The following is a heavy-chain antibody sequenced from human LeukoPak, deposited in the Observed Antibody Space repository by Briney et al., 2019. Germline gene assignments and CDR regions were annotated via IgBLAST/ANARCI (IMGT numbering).Heavy chain of an antibody. D-gene: IGHD3-10*01. CDR3: APHRFGEPHFEY. Sequence: SETLSLTCTVSDNSISSFYWSWIRQPPGKGLEWIGFVYKTGHTNYNPSLKSRVAISLDGSKSQVSLRLTSVTAADTAVYYCAPHRFGEPHFEYWGRGTLVSVSS. J-gene: IGHJ4*02. CDR1: DNSISSFY. CDR2: VYKTGHT. V-gene: IGHV4-59*08.